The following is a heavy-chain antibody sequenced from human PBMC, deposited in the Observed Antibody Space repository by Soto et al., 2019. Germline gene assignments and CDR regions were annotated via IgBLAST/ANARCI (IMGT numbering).Heavy chain of an antibody. Sequence: QITLKESGPTLVNPTQTLTLTCTFSGFSLSTSGVGVGWIRQPPGKALEWLALIYWDDDKRYSPSLKSRLTITKDTSKNQVVLTMTNMDPVDTATYYCAHSRVLGYCYSASCYENWFDPWGQGTLVTVSS. CDR3: AHSRVLGYCYSASCYENWFDP. V-gene: IGHV2-5*02. D-gene: IGHD2-2*01. CDR2: IYWDDDK. J-gene: IGHJ5*02. CDR1: GFSLSTSGVG.